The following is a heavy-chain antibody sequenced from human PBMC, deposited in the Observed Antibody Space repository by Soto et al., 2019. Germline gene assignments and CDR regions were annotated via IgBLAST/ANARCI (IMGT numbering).Heavy chain of an antibody. V-gene: IGHV3-11*01. J-gene: IGHJ5*02. CDR1: GFTFSDYY. CDR2: ISSSGSSI. Sequence: GGSLRLSCAASGFTFSDYYMSWIRQAPGKGLEWVSYISSSGSSIYYAESVKGRFTISRDNAKNSLYLQMNSLRAEDTAVYYCARVRYYDSGSSINWFDPWGQGTLVTVSS. CDR3: ARVRYYDSGSSINWFDP. D-gene: IGHD3-10*01.